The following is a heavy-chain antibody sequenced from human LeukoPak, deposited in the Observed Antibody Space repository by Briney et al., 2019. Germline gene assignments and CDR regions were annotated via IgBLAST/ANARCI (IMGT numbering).Heavy chain of an antibody. Sequence: GGSLRLSCAASGLGFGSFWMSWVRQAPGKGLEWVANINQDGREKDYVDSVKGRFTISRDNAKNSLYLQMNSLRAEDTALYYCVRVWELSADHWGQGTLVTVSS. CDR1: GLGFGSFW. V-gene: IGHV3-7*05. D-gene: IGHD1-26*01. CDR3: VRVWELSADH. CDR2: INQDGREK. J-gene: IGHJ4*02.